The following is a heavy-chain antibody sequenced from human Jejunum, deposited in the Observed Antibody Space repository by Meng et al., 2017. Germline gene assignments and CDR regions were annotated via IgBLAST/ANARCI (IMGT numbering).Heavy chain of an antibody. CDR1: GFSFSKTW. Sequence: EVQLVESGGGLVKPAGSLRLSCAASGFSFSKTWMNWVRQASGKGLEWVGRIITTTEGGTTDRAAPVIGRFTISRDDSKNTVYLEMSSLKTEDTAVYYCTSRVVTTNENWGKG. CDR3: TSRVVTTNEN. D-gene: IGHD4-11*01. CDR2: IITTTEGGTT. V-gene: IGHV3-15*01. J-gene: IGHJ4*02.